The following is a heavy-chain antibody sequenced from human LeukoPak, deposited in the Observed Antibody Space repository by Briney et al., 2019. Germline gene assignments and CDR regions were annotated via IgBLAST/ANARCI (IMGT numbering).Heavy chain of an antibody. CDR2: ISGDGDT. CDR3: ARVRTAMEIGAY. D-gene: IGHD5-18*01. J-gene: IGHJ4*02. CDR1: GFTFGDYA. V-gene: IGHV3-43*02. Sequence: PGGSLRLSCAASGFTFGDYAMHWVRQAPGKGLERVSLISGDGDTYYGDSVKGRFTVSRDNSKNSLYLQMNSLRVEDTALYYCARVRTAMEIGAYWGQGTLVTVSS.